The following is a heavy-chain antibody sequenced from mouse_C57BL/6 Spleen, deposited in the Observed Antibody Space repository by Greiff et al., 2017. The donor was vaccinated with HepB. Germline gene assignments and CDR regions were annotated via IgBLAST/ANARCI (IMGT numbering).Heavy chain of an antibody. CDR3: ARKGYYGSSYDAMDY. V-gene: IGHV1-82*01. J-gene: IGHJ4*01. CDR1: GYAFSSSW. CDR2: IYPGDGDT. D-gene: IGHD1-1*01. Sequence: VKLQESGPELVKPGASVKISCKASGYAFSSSWMNWVKQRPGKGLEWIGRIYPGDGDTNYNGKFKGKATLTADKSSSTAYMQLSSLTSEDSAVYFCARKGYYGSSYDAMDYWGQGTSVTVSS.